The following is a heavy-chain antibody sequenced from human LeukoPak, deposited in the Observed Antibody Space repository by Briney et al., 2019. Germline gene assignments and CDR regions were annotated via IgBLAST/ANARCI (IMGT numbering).Heavy chain of an antibody. V-gene: IGHV4-39*01. Sequence: GSLRLSCAASGFTFSSYAMSWVRQPPGKGLEWIGSIYYSGSTYYNPSLKSRVTISVDTSKNQFSLKLSSVTAADTAVYYCARHQDIVVVPAANFDYWGQGTLVTVSS. CDR2: IYYSGST. CDR3: ARHQDIVVVPAANFDY. D-gene: IGHD2-2*01. J-gene: IGHJ4*02. CDR1: GFTFSSYA.